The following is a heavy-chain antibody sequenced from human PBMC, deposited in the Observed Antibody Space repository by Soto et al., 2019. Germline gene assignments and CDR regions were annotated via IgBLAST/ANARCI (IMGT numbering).Heavy chain of an antibody. V-gene: IGHV3-30*03. J-gene: IGHJ6*02. Sequence: VQLVESGGGVVQPGRSLRLSCAASGFTFSSYGMHWVRQAPGKGLEWVAVISYDGSNKYYADSVKGRFTISRDNSKNTLYLQMNSLRAEDTAVYYCARGYSSGWYKAGGMDVWGQGTTVTVSS. CDR1: GFTFSSYG. D-gene: IGHD6-19*01. CDR3: ARGYSSGWYKAGGMDV. CDR2: ISYDGSNK.